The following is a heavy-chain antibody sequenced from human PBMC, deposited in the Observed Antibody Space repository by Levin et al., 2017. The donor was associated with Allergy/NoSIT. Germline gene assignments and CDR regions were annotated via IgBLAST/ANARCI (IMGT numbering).Heavy chain of an antibody. V-gene: IGHV3-30-3*01. CDR2: ISYDGSNK. CDR1: GFTFSSYA. J-gene: IGHJ3*02. D-gene: IGHD3-9*01. Sequence: GGSLRLSCAASGFTFSSYAMHWVRQAPGKGLEWVAVISYDGSNKYYADSVKGRFTISRDNSKNTLYLQMNSLRAEDTAVYYCARGYDILTGYYGSGAFDIWGQGTMVTVSS. CDR3: ARGYDILTGYYGSGAFDI.